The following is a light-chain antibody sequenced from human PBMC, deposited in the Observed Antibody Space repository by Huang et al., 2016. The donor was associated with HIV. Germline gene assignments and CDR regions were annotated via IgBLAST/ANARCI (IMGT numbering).Light chain of an antibody. J-gene: IGKJ1*01. CDR2: GAS. CDR1: QSVNSD. CDR3: QRSNDWPLTRT. V-gene: IGKV3-15*01. Sequence: EIVMTQSPATLSVSPGERANLSCRASQSVNSDLAWYQQKPGQAPRLLMFGASTRATFIPATVTSSGSTTEFTVTISSLEYKHYAVVSSQRSNDWPLTRTFGQETKVDI.